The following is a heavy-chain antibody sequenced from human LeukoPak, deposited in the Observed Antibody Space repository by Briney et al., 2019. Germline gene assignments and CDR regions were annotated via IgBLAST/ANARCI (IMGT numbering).Heavy chain of an antibody. CDR3: ARAGGYGLIDY. D-gene: IGHD5-18*01. Sequence: SSETLSLTCTVPGDSISSSTYYWGWIRQPPGKGLEWIGSIYYSGSTYYNPSLKSRVTISLDTSKNQFSLKVGSMTAADTAVYYCARAGGYGLIDYWGQGTMVTVSS. CDR2: IYYSGST. V-gene: IGHV4-39*07. J-gene: IGHJ4*02. CDR1: GDSISSSTYY.